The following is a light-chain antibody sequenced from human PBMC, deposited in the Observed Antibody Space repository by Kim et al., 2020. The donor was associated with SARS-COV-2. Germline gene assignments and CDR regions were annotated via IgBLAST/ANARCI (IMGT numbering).Light chain of an antibody. J-gene: IGLJ3*02. CDR3: QAWDSSTAV. CDR2: QDS. CDR1: KLGDKY. Sequence: GSPGQTASITCSGYKLGDKYACWYQQKPGQSPVLVIYQDSKRPSGIPERFSGSNSGNTATLTISGTQAMDEADYYCQAWDSSTAVFGGGTKVTVL. V-gene: IGLV3-1*01.